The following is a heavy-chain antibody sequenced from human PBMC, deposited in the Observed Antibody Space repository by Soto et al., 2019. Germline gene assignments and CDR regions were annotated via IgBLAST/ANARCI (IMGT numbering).Heavy chain of an antibody. Sequence: EVQLLESGGGLIQPGGSLRLSCAASGFMFSSYAMSWVRQAPGKGLEWVSSISASGGTANLADSVEGRCTISRDNAKSTLYLQTNSLRAEETAVYYCAKLTYPSDSTGYYYERVSGWIDSWGQGTLVTVSS. CDR3: AKLTYPSDSTGYYYERVSGWIDS. D-gene: IGHD3-22*01. CDR2: ISASGGTA. J-gene: IGHJ5*01. V-gene: IGHV3-23*01. CDR1: GFMFSSYA.